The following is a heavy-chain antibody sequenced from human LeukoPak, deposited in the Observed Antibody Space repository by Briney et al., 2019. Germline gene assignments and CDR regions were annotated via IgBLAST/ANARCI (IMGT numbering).Heavy chain of an antibody. D-gene: IGHD1-26*01. J-gene: IGHJ4*02. CDR1: GFAFNIFG. CDR2: ISGSGGYT. CDR3: ARGGSYFDY. Sequence: GGSLRLSCAASGFAFNIFGMNWVRQAPGKGLEWVSTISGSGGYTNYADSVKGRFIISRDNAKNSLYLQMNSLRAEDTAVYYCARGGSYFDYWGQGTFVIVSS. V-gene: IGHV3-21*01.